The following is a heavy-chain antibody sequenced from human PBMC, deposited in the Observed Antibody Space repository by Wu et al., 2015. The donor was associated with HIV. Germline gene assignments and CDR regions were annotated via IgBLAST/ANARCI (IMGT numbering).Heavy chain of an antibody. V-gene: IGHV1-18*01. CDR3: ATFPLRYRSSLLFPSGFDY. J-gene: IGHJ4*02. CDR1: GYTFTNYG. Sequence: PGASVKVSCKASGYTFTNYGTSWVRQAPGQRLEWMGWISGKNDDTSYAQKLQARVTMTKDTSTRTAFLEVRSLRSDDTAVYYCATFPLRYRSSLLFPSGFDYWGQGTLVTVSS. CDR2: ISGKNDDT. D-gene: IGHD2/OR15-2a*01.